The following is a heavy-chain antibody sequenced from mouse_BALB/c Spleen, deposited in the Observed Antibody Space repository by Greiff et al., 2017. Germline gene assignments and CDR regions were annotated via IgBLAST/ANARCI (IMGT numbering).Heavy chain of an antibody. J-gene: IGHJ2*01. CDR1: GYTFTSYW. D-gene: IGHD1-1*01. V-gene: IGHV1-7*01. CDR2: INPSTGYT. Sequence: VQLQQSGAELAKPGASVKMSCKASGYTFTSYWMHWVKQRPGQGLEWIGYINPSTGYTEYNQKFKDKATLTADKSSSTAYMQLSSLTSEDSAVYYCARYYYGSFDYWGQGTTLTVSS. CDR3: ARYYYGSFDY.